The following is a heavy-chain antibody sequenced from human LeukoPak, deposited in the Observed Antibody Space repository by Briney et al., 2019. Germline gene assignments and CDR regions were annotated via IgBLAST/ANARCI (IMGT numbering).Heavy chain of an antibody. J-gene: IGHJ5*02. CDR1: GGTFSSYA. CDR2: IIPIFGTA. CDR3: AGHSSSWYTGTYNWFDP. D-gene: IGHD6-13*01. Sequence: PSVKVSCKASGGTFSSYAISWVRQAPGQGLEWMGGIIPIFGTANYAQKFQGRVTITTDESTSTAYMELSSLRSEDTAVYYCAGHSSSWYTGTYNWFDPWGQGTLVTVSS. V-gene: IGHV1-69*05.